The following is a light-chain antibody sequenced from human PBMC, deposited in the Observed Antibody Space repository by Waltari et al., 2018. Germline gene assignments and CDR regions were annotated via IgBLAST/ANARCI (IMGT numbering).Light chain of an antibody. CDR3: QQYGSSPFT. CDR2: AAS. V-gene: IGKV3-20*01. J-gene: IGKJ3*01. CDR1: ESVRNSA. Sequence: VLTQSPGTLSLSPGERATLSCRASESVRNSALAWYQQKHGQAPRFLIYAASSRATGIPDRFSGSGSGTDFILTISRLEPEDFGVYYCQQYGSSPFTFGPGTRLDI.